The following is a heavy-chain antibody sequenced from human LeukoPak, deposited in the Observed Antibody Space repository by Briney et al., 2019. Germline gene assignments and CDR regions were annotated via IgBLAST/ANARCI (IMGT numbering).Heavy chain of an antibody. D-gene: IGHD6-13*01. CDR2: ISGSGGST. CDR1: GFTFSSYA. J-gene: IGHJ4*02. V-gene: IGHV3-23*01. CDR3: AKVRGSSWYYSD. Sequence: GGSLRLSCAASGFTFSSYAMSWVRHAPRKVMEWVSAISGSGGSTYYADSVKGRFTISRDNSKNTLYLQMNSLRTEDTAVYHCAKVRGSSWYYSDWGQGTLVTVSS.